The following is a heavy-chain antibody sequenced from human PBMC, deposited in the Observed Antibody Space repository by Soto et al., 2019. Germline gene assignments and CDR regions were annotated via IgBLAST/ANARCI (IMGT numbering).Heavy chain of an antibody. CDR2: ISGSSTYI. Sequence: GGSLRLSCAASGCTFSDYMSWIRQAPGKGLEWVSSISGSSTYINYADSVRGRFTISRDNAKDSLYLQVNSLRVEDTAVYYCARVHYNILTGYRFDFWGQGTLVTVSS. J-gene: IGHJ4*02. V-gene: IGHV3-11*05. CDR3: ARVHYNILTGYRFDF. CDR1: GCTFSDY. D-gene: IGHD3-9*01.